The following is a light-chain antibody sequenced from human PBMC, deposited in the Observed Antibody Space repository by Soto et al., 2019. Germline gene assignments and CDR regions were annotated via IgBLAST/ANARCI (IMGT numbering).Light chain of an antibody. Sequence: QSVLTQPPSASGTPGQRVTISCSGSSSNIGSNYVYWYQQLPGTAPKLLIYRNNQRPSGVPDRFSGSKSGTSASLAISGLRSEDEADYYCAAWDDSLSARYVFGTWTKVTVL. CDR1: SSNIGSNY. CDR2: RNN. CDR3: AAWDDSLSARYV. J-gene: IGLJ1*01. V-gene: IGLV1-47*01.